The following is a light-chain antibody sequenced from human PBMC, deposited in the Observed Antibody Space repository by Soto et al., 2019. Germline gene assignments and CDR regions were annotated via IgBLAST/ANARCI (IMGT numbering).Light chain of an antibody. CDR2: GAS. J-gene: IGKJ5*01. V-gene: IGKV3-20*01. CDR3: QQYGSSPLIS. CDR1: QSVGSNY. Sequence: EIVLTQFPGTLSLSPGERATLSCRASQSVGSNYLAWYQQRPGQPPNLLIFGASHRAPDIPDRFSGSGSGRDFTLTISGLEPEDFAVYYCQQYGSSPLISFGQGTRLEIK.